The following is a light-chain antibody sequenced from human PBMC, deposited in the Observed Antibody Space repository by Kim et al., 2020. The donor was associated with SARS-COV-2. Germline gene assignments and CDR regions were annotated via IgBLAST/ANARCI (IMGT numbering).Light chain of an antibody. J-gene: IGKJ4*01. V-gene: IGKV1D-12*01. CDR2: EAS. CDR1: QDISSW. Sequence: SASVGGRVTSTCRASQDISSWLGWYQQKPGKAPKVLIYEASNLQSGVPSRFSGSGSGTDFTLTINSLQPEDFATYYCQQTHSFPLTFGGGTKLEI. CDR3: QQTHSFPLT.